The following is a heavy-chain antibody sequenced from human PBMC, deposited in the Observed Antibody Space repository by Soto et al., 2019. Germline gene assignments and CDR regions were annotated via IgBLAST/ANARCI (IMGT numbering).Heavy chain of an antibody. CDR1: GYTFTGYY. D-gene: IGHD3-10*01. V-gene: IGHV1-2*04. Sequence: ASVKVSCKASGYTFTGYYMHWVRQAPGQGLEWMGWINPNSGGTNYAQKFQGWVTMTRDTSISTAYMELSRLRSDDTAVYYCARGRVWFGVYGMDVWGQGTTVTVSS. CDR2: INPNSGGT. J-gene: IGHJ6*02. CDR3: ARGRVWFGVYGMDV.